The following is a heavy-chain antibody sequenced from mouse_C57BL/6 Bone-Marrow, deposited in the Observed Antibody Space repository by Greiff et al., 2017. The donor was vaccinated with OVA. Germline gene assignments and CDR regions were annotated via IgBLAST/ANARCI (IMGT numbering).Heavy chain of an antibody. Sequence: EVQGVESGGGLVKPGGSLKLSCAASGFTFSDYGMHWVRQAPEKGLAWVAYLSSGSSTIYYTDTVKGRFTISRDNAKNTLFLQMTSLRSEDTAMYYCARPDGNYWYFDVWGTGTTVTVS. CDR1: GFTFSDYG. CDR3: ARPDGNYWYFDV. CDR2: LSSGSSTI. V-gene: IGHV5-17*01. D-gene: IGHD2-1*01. J-gene: IGHJ1*03.